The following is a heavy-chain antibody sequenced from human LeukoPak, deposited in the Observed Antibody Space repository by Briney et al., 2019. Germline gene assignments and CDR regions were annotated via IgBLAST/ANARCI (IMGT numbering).Heavy chain of an antibody. D-gene: IGHD3-9*01. CDR2: IYHSGST. Sequence: SETLSLTCTVSGYSISSGYYWGWIRQPPGKGLEWIGSIYHSGSTYYNPSLKSRVTISVDTSKNQFSLKLSSVTAADTAVYYCARGRYFDWLSYNWFDPWGQGTLVTVSS. J-gene: IGHJ5*02. V-gene: IGHV4-38-2*02. CDR1: GYSISSGYY. CDR3: ARGRYFDWLSYNWFDP.